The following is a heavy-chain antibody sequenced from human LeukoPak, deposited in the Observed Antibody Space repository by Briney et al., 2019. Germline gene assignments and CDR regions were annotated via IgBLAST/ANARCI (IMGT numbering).Heavy chain of an antibody. CDR1: GDSISNYY. CDR2: IFDSGNTKYT. Sequence: SETLSLTCTVSGDSISNYYWSWIRQPPGKGLEWLAFIFDSGNTKYTKYSPPLKSRLTISLDTSKNQFSLKLTSVTAADTAVYYCARQGELVIDYWGQGTLVTVSS. CDR3: ARQGELVIDY. J-gene: IGHJ4*02. D-gene: IGHD1-26*01. V-gene: IGHV4-59*08.